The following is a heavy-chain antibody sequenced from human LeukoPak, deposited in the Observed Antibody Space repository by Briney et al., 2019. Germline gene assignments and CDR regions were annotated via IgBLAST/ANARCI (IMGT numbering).Heavy chain of an antibody. CDR3: ASDGHSHAN. Sequence: GGSLRLSCAASGFTFSSYEMNWVRQVPGRGLEWVANIKHDGSERYHVDSVRGRFTISRDNAKNSLYLQMNSLRAEDTAVYYCASDGHSHANWGQGTLVTVSS. V-gene: IGHV3-7*01. CDR1: GFTFSSYE. J-gene: IGHJ4*02. CDR2: IKHDGSER. D-gene: IGHD2-2*01.